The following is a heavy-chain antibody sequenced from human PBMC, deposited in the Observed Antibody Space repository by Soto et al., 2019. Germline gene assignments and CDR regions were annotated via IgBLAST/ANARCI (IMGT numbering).Heavy chain of an antibody. CDR1: GGTFSSYA. D-gene: IGHD4-17*01. J-gene: IGHJ6*02. V-gene: IGHV1-69*13. CDR3: AAASDSTVTKGPYYYYGMAA. Sequence: GASVKVSCKASGGTFSSYAISWVRQAPGQGLEWMGGIIPIFGTANYAQKFQGRVTITADESTSTAYMELSSLRSEDTAVYYCAAASDSTVTKGPYYYYGMAAWGQGRTVTIPS. CDR2: IIPIFGTA.